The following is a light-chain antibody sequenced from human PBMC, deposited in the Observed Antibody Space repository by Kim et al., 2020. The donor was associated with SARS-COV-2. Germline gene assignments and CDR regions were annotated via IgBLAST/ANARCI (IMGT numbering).Light chain of an antibody. CDR2: GKT. CDR1: SLRSYY. Sequence: SSELTQDPAVSVALGQTVRITCQGDSLRSYYASWYQQKPGQAPVLVIYGKTNRPSGIPDRFSGSSSGNTASLTLPGAQADDEADYYCNSRDSSGNTLVFG. CDR3: NSRDSSGNTLV. J-gene: IGLJ2*01. V-gene: IGLV3-19*01.